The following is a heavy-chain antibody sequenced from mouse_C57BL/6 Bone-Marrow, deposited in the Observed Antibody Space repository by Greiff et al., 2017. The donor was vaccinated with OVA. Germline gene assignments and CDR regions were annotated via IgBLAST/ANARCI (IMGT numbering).Heavy chain of an antibody. J-gene: IGHJ4*01. V-gene: IGHV5-6*01. CDR3: GSPACDSY. Sequence: EVQLVESGGDLVKPGGSLKLSCAASGFTFSSYGMSWVRQTPDKRLEWVATISSGGSYTYYPDNVKGRFTISRDNDTNTLYLQMSSLKSEDTAMYDCGSPACDSYWGQGTAVTVSS. D-gene: IGHD2-12*01. CDR2: ISSGGSYT. CDR1: GFTFSSYG.